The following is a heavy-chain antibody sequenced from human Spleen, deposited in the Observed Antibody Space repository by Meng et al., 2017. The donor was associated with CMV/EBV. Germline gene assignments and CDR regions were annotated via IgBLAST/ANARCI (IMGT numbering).Heavy chain of an antibody. Sequence: ASVKVSCKASGYTVSSYAITWVRQAPGQGLEWMGWIGTYNGDTNYAQKYQGRVTMTTDTSTSTVYMELRSLRSDDTAVYYCAKDYTPGYDCFDPWGQGTLVTVSS. V-gene: IGHV1-18*01. CDR2: IGTYNGDT. J-gene: IGHJ5*02. D-gene: IGHD3-16*01. CDR3: AKDYTPGYDCFDP. CDR1: GYTVSSYA.